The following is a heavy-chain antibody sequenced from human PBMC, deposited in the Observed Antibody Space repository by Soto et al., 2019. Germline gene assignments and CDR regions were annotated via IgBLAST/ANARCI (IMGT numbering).Heavy chain of an antibody. CDR3: AKDLGLGIAAAGGGY. Sequence: EVQLLESGGGLVQPGGSLRLSCAASGFTFSSYAMSWVRQAPGKGLEWVSAISSSGGSTYYADSVKGRFTISRDNSKNTLYLQMNSLRAEDTAVYYCAKDLGLGIAAAGGGYWGQGTLVTVSS. J-gene: IGHJ4*02. CDR2: ISSSGGST. V-gene: IGHV3-23*01. CDR1: GFTFSSYA. D-gene: IGHD6-13*01.